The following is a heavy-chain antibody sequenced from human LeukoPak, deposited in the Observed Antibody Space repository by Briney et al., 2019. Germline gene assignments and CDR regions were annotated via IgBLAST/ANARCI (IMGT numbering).Heavy chain of an antibody. V-gene: IGHV4-59*01. CDR2: IYYSGST. D-gene: IGHD3-16*01. Sequence: SETLSLTCTVSGGSISSYYWSWIRQPPGKGLEWIGYIYYSGSTNCNPSLKSRVTISVDTSRNQFSLKRSSVTAADTAVYYCARGRLRLGELYPYYFDYWGQGTLVTVSS. CDR1: GGSISSYY. CDR3: ARGRLRLGELYPYYFDY. J-gene: IGHJ4*02.